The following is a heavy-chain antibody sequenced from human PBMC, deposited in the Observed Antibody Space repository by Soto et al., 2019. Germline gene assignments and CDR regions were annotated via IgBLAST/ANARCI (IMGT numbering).Heavy chain of an antibody. CDR2: ISGYNGNT. J-gene: IGHJ4*02. CDR1: GYTFTSYG. V-gene: IGHV1-18*01. Sequence: QVQLVQSGAEVKKPGASVKVSCKASGYTFTSYGIGWVRQAHGQGLEWMGWISGYNGNTNYAQKLQGRVTMTTDTSTSTAHMELRSLRSDDTAVYYCARVIASAADFDYWGQGTLVTVSS. CDR3: ARVIASAADFDY. D-gene: IGHD6-13*01.